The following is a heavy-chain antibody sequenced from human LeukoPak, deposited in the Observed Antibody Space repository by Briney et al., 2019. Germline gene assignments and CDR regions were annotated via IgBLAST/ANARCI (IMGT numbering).Heavy chain of an antibody. J-gene: IGHJ4*02. CDR2: IIPIFGTA. D-gene: IGHD2-2*01. V-gene: IGHV1-69*13. CDR1: GGTFSSYA. Sequence: SVKVSCKASGGTFSSYAISWVRQAPGQGLEWMGGIIPIFGTANYAQKFQGRVTITADESTSTAYMELSSLRSEDTAVYYCARGNSPLGYCSSTSCYDFDYWVQGSLVSVSS. CDR3: ARGNSPLGYCSSTSCYDFDY.